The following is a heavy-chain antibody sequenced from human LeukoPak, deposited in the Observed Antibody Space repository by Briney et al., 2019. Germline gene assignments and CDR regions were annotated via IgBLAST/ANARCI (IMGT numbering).Heavy chain of an antibody. Sequence: GGSLRLSCAASGFTFSTYWMSWVRQAPGKGLEWVANIKKDGTEKYYVDSVKGRFTISRDNAKNSLYLQMNSLRAEDTAVYYCARDRVIINYWGQGTLVTVSS. V-gene: IGHV3-7*05. CDR2: IKKDGTEK. CDR1: GFTFSTYW. D-gene: IGHD3-10*01. CDR3: ARDRVIINY. J-gene: IGHJ4*02.